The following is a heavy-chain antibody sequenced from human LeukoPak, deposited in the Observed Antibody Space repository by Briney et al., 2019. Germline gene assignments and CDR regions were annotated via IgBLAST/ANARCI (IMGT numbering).Heavy chain of an antibody. V-gene: IGHV1-2*04. CDR2: INPNSGGT. CDR3: ARGAFQQLVPYYFDY. J-gene: IGHJ4*02. CDR1: GYTFTGYY. Sequence: ASVKVSCKASGYTFTGYYMHWVRQAPGQGLEWMGWINPNSGGTNYAQKFQGWVTMTRDTSISTAYMELSRLRSDDTAVYYCARGAFQQLVPYYFDYWGQGTLVTVSS. D-gene: IGHD6-13*01.